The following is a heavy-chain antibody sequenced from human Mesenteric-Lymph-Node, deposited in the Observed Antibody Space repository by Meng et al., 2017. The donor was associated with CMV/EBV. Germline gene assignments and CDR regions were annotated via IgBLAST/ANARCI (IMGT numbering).Heavy chain of an antibody. V-gene: IGHV3-21*01. D-gene: IGHD1-26*01. CDR1: GFTFSSYS. Sequence: GESLKISCAASGFTFSSYSVNWVRQAPGKGLEWVSSISSSSYIYYADSVKGRFTISRDNAKNSLYLQMNSLRAEDTAVYYCARVRSGSYGMDVWGQGTTVTVSS. CDR3: ARVRSGSYGMDV. J-gene: IGHJ6*02. CDR2: ISSSSYI.